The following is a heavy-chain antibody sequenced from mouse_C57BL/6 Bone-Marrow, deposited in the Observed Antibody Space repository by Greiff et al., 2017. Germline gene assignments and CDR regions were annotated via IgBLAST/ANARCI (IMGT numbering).Heavy chain of an antibody. J-gene: IGHJ1*03. CDR1: GYTFTSYW. Sequence: VQLQQSGTVLARPGASVKMSCKTSGYTFTSYWMHWVKQRPGQGLEWVGAIYPGNSDTSYNQKFKGKAKLTAVTSASTAYMELSSLTNEDSAVYYCSVYDGVPVDVWGTGTTVTVSS. D-gene: IGHD2-3*01. CDR2: IYPGNSDT. CDR3: SVYDGVPVDV. V-gene: IGHV1-5*01.